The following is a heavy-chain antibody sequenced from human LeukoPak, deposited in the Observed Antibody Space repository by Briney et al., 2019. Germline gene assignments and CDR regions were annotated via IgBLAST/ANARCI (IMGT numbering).Heavy chain of an antibody. CDR2: VSYSGST. CDR1: GASISSYY. CDR3: ARHGSGDGSGYLDAFDI. J-gene: IGHJ3*02. V-gene: IGHV4-59*08. Sequence: SETLSLTCTVSGASISSYYWGWVRQPPGKGLEWVGYVSYSGSTNYGPSLKSRVTISLDTSKNQFSLNLRSVTAADTAVYYCARHGSGDGSGYLDAFDIWGQGTMVTVSS. D-gene: IGHD6-25*01.